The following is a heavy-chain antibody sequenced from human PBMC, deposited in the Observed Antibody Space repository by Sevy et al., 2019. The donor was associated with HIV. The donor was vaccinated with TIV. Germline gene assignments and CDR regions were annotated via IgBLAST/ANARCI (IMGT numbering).Heavy chain of an antibody. D-gene: IGHD3-9*01. CDR1: GFNVNNYG. Sequence: GGSLRLSCEVSGFNVNNYGMHWVRQAPGKGLEWVAMVPYDGSKSDYVDSVKGRFTISRDYSENTLYLQMNNLRVEDTAVYYCARDHNTGWCNWFDPWSQGTLVTVSS. J-gene: IGHJ5*02. CDR3: ARDHNTGWCNWFDP. CDR2: VPYDGSKS. V-gene: IGHV3-30*02.